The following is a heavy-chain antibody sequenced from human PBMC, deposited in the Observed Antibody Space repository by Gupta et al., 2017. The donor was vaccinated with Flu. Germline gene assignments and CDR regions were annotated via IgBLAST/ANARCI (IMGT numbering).Heavy chain of an antibody. V-gene: IGHV3-49*04. CDR3: TRSFSNHYYYMDL. CDR1: VFTFGDYA. J-gene: IGHJ6*03. Sequence: EVQLVESGGDLVQAGRSLRLSCTSSVFTFGDYAINWVRQAPGRGLQWVGFIRGKAYGATAEYAASVKDRFIISRDDSRRIAYLQMSSLKAEDTALYYCTRSFSNHYYYMDLWGRGTTVTVSS. CDR2: IRGKAYGATA. D-gene: IGHD4-11*01.